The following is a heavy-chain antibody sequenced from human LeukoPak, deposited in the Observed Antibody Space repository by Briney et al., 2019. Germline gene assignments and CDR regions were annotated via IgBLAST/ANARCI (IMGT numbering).Heavy chain of an antibody. D-gene: IGHD4-17*01. CDR1: EFTFSSYS. J-gene: IGHJ4*02. Sequence: GGSLRLSCAASEFTFSSYSMNWVRQAPGKGLEWVSYITNSGNSKSYADSVKGRFTISRDNTKNSLYLQINSLRAEDTAVYYCARDIYGDYDYDYWGQGTLVTVSS. CDR3: ARDIYGDYDYDY. V-gene: IGHV3-48*01. CDR2: ITNSGNSK.